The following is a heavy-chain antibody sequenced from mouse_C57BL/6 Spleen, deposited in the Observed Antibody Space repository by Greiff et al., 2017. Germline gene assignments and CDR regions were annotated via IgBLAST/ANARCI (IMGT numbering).Heavy chain of an antibody. V-gene: IGHV1-76*01. CDR2: VYPGSGST. CDR1: GYTFTDYY. Sequence: VQLQQSGAELVRPGASVQLSCKASGYTFTDYYINWVKLRPGQGLEWIARVYPGSGSTYYNEKFKGKATLTVEPSSSTAYMQLISLTSADSAVYFCAITAVEWYVDVWGTGTTVTVSS. D-gene: IGHD1-1*01. CDR3: AITAVEWYVDV. J-gene: IGHJ1*03.